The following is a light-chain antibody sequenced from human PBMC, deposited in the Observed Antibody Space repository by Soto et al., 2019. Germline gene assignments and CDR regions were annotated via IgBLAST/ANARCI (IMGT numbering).Light chain of an antibody. CDR3: QQYQRPPIT. CDR1: QSIGAW. V-gene: IGKV1-5*03. CDR2: KAS. Sequence: DIQMTQSPSTLSASVGDRVTITCRASQSIGAWLAWYQHKPGRAPNVLIYKASTLQSGVPSRFSGSGSGTEFTLTIASLQPDDFATYFCQQYQRPPITFVQGTRLEIK. J-gene: IGKJ5*01.